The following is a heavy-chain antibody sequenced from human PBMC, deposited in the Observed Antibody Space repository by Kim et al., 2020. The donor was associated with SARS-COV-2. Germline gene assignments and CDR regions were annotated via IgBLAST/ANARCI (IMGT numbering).Heavy chain of an antibody. Sequence: SETLSLTCTVSGGSISSGGYYWSWIRQHPGKGLEWIGYIYYSGSTYYNPSLKSRVTISVDTSKNQFSLKLSSVTAADTAVYYCARGEVLSGFDPWGQGTLVTVSS. CDR2: IYYSGST. D-gene: IGHD3-16*01. CDR3: ARGEVLSGFDP. J-gene: IGHJ5*02. V-gene: IGHV4-31*03. CDR1: GGSISSGGYY.